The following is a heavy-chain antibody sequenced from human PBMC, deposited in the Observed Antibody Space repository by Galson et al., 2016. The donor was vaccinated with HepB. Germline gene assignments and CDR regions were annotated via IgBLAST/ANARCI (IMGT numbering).Heavy chain of an antibody. CDR3: ARVGTGTIRGKTYYYYAMDV. CDR1: GYTFTIYS. Sequence: SVKVSCKASGYTFTIYSMEWVRQAPGQGLEWMGMITPSDGSTTYAQKFQGRVTMTGDTSTSTVYMELSSLRSEDTAVYYCARVGTGTIRGKTYYYYAMDVWGQGTTVTVSS. CDR2: ITPSDGST. J-gene: IGHJ6*02. D-gene: IGHD1-7*01. V-gene: IGHV1-46*01.